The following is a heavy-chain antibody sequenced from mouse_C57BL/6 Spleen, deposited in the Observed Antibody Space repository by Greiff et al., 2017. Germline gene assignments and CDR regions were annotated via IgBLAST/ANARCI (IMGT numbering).Heavy chain of an antibody. CDR2: IYPSDSET. D-gene: IGHD1-1*01. Sequence: VKLQQPGAELVRPGSSVKLSCKASGYTFTSYWMDWVKQRPGQGLEWIGNIYPSDSETHYNQKFKDKATLTVDKSSSTAYMQLSSLTSEDSAVYYCARGKGYYYGSSYGFDYWGQGTTLTVSS. V-gene: IGHV1-61*01. CDR1: GYTFTSYW. CDR3: ARGKGYYYGSSYGFDY. J-gene: IGHJ2*01.